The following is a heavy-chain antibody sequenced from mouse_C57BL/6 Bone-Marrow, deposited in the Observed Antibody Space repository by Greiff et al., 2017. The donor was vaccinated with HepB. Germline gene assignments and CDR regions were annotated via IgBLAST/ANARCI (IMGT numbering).Heavy chain of an antibody. CDR1: GYSFTDYN. CDR2: INPNYGTT. D-gene: IGHD1-1*01. Sequence: LQESGPELVKPGASVKISCKASGYSFTDYNMNWVKQSNGKSLEWIGVINPNYGTTSYNQKFKGKATLTVDQSSSTAYMQLNSLTSEDSAVYYCARRDPYGSSPYWYFDVWGTGTTVTVSS. V-gene: IGHV1-39*01. J-gene: IGHJ1*03. CDR3: ARRDPYGSSPYWYFDV.